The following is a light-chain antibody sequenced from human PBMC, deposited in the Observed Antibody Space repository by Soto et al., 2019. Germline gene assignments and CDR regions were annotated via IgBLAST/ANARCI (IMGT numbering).Light chain of an antibody. J-gene: IGLJ1*01. CDR1: SSDVGGYNY. CDR2: DFN. V-gene: IGLV2-14*03. Sequence: QPVLTQPASVSGSPGQSITISCTGTSSDVGGYNYVSWYQQHPGKAPKLMIYDFNSRPSGVSNRFSGSKSGNTASLTISGLQAEDEADYYCSSYTSSGTRVFGAGTKLTVL. CDR3: SSYTSSGTRV.